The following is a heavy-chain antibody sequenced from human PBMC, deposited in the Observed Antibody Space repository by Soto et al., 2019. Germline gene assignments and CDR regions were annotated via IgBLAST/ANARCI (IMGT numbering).Heavy chain of an antibody. CDR3: AHSDGGYEIIYFDF. CDR1: GFSFTTAGVA. CDR2: IYYNDDR. J-gene: IGHJ4*02. V-gene: IGHV2-5*01. D-gene: IGHD5-12*01. Sequence: GPTLVNPTQTLTLTCTFSGFSFTTAGVAVGWIRQTPGGALEWLTLIYYNDDRRFSPSLKTRLTITGDTSKNQVVLSLTNVDPGDTATYFCAHSDGGYEIIYFDFWGQGIPVTVSS.